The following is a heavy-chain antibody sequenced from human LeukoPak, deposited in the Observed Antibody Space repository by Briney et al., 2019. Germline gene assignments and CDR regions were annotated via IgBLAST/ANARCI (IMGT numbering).Heavy chain of an antibody. Sequence: GGSLRLSCAASGFTFSTYWMTWVRQAPGKGLEWVASIKEDGSEKSYVDSVKGRFTISRDNAKNSVFLQMNSLRVEDTAVYYCARDRVALSVGYCSGGSCTGAFDIWGQGTMVTVSS. V-gene: IGHV3-7*01. CDR2: IKEDGSEK. J-gene: IGHJ3*02. CDR1: GFTFSTYW. CDR3: ARDRVALSVGYCSGGSCTGAFDI. D-gene: IGHD2-15*01.